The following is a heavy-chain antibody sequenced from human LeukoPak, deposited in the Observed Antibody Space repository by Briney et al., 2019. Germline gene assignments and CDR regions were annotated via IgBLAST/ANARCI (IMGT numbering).Heavy chain of an antibody. J-gene: IGHJ4*02. D-gene: IGHD6-19*01. Sequence: SGTLSLTCAVSGGSVSGHYWGWIRQPPGKGLEWIGYIYASGGANYNPSLKSRVTISLDSSENRFSLKLTSVTAADTAVYYCAREAPGGSGWTYFDYWGQGSLVTVSS. CDR1: GGSVSGHY. V-gene: IGHV4-59*02. CDR2: IYASGGA. CDR3: AREAPGGSGWTYFDY.